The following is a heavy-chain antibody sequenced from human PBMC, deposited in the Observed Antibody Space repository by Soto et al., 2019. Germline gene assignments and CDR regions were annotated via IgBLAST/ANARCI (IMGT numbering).Heavy chain of an antibody. V-gene: IGHV6-1*01. CDR1: GDSVSSNSAA. D-gene: IGHD6-6*01. CDR3: AREVAARLRLSYYYYYGMDV. CDR2: TYYRSKWYN. J-gene: IGHJ6*02. Sequence: KQSQTLSLTCAISGDSVSSNSAAWNWIRQSPSRGLEWLGRTYYRSKWYNDYAVSVKSRITINPDTSKNQFSLQLNSVTPEDTAVYYCAREVAARLRLSYYYYYGMDVWGQGTTVTVSS.